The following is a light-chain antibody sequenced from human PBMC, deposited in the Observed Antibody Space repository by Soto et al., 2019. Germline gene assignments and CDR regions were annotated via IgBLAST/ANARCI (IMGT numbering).Light chain of an antibody. CDR3: QQYNNWPSLT. J-gene: IGKJ4*01. CDR1: QSVRRN. CDR2: GAS. V-gene: IGKV3-15*01. Sequence: EIVMPQSPATLSVSPGERATLSCRASQSVRRNLAWYQQKPGQAPRLLIYGASTRATGIPARFSGGGSGTEFTLSISSLQSQDFAVYYCQQYNNWPSLTFGGGTKVEIK.